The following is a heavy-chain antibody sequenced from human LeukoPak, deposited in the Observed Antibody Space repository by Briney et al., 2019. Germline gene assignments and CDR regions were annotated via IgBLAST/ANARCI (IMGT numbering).Heavy chain of an antibody. D-gene: IGHD3-10*01. CDR2: IIPILGIA. J-gene: IGHJ4*02. Sequence: VASVTVSCKASGGTFSSYAISWVRQAPGQGLEWMGRIIPILGIANYAQKFQGRVTITADKSTSTAYMELSSLRSEDTAVYYCAEIMVRGVIHDYWGQGTLVTVSS. CDR3: AEIMVRGVIHDY. V-gene: IGHV1-69*04. CDR1: GGTFSSYA.